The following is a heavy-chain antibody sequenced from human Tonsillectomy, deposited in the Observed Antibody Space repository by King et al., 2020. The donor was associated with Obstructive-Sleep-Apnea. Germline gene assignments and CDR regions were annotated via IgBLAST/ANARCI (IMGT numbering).Heavy chain of an antibody. D-gene: IGHD3-10*01. CDR2: IYYSGST. CDR3: ASLRITMVRGATPLYYFDY. CDR1: GGSISSYY. V-gene: IGHV4-59*08. Sequence: LPLQESGPGLVKPSETLSLTCTVSGGSISSYYWSWIRQPPGKGLEWIGYIYYSGSTNYNPSLKSRVTISVDTSKNQFSLKLSSVTAADTAVYYCASLRITMVRGATPLYYFDYWGQGTLVTDSS. J-gene: IGHJ4*02.